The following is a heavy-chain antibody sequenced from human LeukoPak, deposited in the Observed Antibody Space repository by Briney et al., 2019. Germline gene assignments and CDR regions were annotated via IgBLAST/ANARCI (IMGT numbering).Heavy chain of an antibody. CDR2: IYHSGST. D-gene: IGHD3-3*01. CDR3: ARDLRVVTIFGVVKYFDY. CDR1: GYSISSGYY. Sequence: SETLSLTCTVSGYSISSGYYWGWIRQPPGKGLEWIGSIYHSGSTYYNPSLKSRVTISVDTSKNQFSLKLSSVTAADTAVYYCARDLRVVTIFGVVKYFDYWGQGTLVTVSS. J-gene: IGHJ4*02. V-gene: IGHV4-38-2*02.